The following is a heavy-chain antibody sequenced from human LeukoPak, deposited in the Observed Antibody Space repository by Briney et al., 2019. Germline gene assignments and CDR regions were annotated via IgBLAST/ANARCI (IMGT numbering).Heavy chain of an antibody. D-gene: IGHD1-14*01. CDR3: ASYATGGPFDAFDI. CDR1: GFTFSSYS. J-gene: IGHJ3*02. Sequence: ERSLRLSCAASGFTFSSYSMNWVRQAPGKGLEWVTSISSSSSYIYYADSVKGRFTISRDNAKNSLYLQMNSLRAEDTAVYYCASYATGGPFDAFDIWGQGTMVTVSS. V-gene: IGHV3-21*01. CDR2: ISSSSSYI.